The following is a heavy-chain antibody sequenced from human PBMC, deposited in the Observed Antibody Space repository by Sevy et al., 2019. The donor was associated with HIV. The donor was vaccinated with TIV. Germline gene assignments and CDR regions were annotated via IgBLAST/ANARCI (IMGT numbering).Heavy chain of an antibody. J-gene: IGHJ3*01. CDR1: GFPFSSYA. D-gene: IGHD2-15*01. CDR2: TGGRGGAT. CDR3: AKDVVAVVGDAFDV. V-gene: IGHV3-23*01. Sequence: GESLKISCAASGFPFSSYAMNWVRQGPGKGLEWVSATGGRGGATYYADSVKGRFTISRDNSKNTLYLQMDSLRVEDTAVYYCAKDVVAVVGDAFDVWGQGTMVTVSS.